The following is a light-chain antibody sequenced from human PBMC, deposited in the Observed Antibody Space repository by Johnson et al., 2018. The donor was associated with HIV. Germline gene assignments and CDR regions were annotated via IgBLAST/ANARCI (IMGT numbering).Light chain of an antibody. CDR2: END. Sequence: QSVLTQPPSVSAAPGQKVTISCSGRTSNIGNNYVSWYQQLPGTAPRLLIYENDKRPSGIPDRFSGSKSGTSATLGITGLQTGDEADYYCGTWGGVFGTGTKVTVL. J-gene: IGLJ1*01. V-gene: IGLV1-51*02. CDR3: GTWGGV. CDR1: TSNIGNNY.